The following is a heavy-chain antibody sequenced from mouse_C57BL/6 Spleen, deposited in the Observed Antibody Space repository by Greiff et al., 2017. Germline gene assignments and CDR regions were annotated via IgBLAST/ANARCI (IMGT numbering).Heavy chain of an antibody. V-gene: IGHV1-42*01. CDR3: ARDDGYYPWAMDY. Sequence: EVKLQESGPELVKPGASVKISCKASGYSFTGYYMNWVKQSPEKSLEWIGEINPSTGGTPYNQKFKAKATLTVDKSSSTAYMQLKSLTSEDSAVYYCARDDGYYPWAMDYWGQGTSVTVSS. CDR2: INPSTGGT. J-gene: IGHJ4*01. D-gene: IGHD2-3*01. CDR1: GYSFTGYY.